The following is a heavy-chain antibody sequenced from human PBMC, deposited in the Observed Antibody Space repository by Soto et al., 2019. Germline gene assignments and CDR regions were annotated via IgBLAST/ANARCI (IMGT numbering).Heavy chain of an antibody. Sequence: EVQLLESGGGLVQPGGSLRPSCVVSGLTFGSYAMSWVRQAPEKGPEWVAILGGNGFTTYYADSVKGGFPISGDKAKSTLFLQMNSLRAGDTGVYYCAKALRPSLDFFYYMDVWGRGTSVTVSS. D-gene: IGHD2-2*01. CDR3: AKALRPSLDFFYYMDV. CDR2: LGGNGFTT. V-gene: IGHV3-23*01. CDR1: GLTFGSYA. J-gene: IGHJ6*03.